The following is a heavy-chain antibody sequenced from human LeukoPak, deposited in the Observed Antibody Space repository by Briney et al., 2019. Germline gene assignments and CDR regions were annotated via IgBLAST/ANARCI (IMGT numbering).Heavy chain of an antibody. CDR2: IILIFGTA. D-gene: IGHD5-24*01. V-gene: IGHV1-69*06. J-gene: IGHJ4*02. Sequence: VASVKVSCKASGGTFSSYAISWVRQAPGQGLEWMGRIILIFGTANYAQKFQGRVTITADKSTSTAYMELSSLRSEDTAVYYCARRRDGYNYEFDYRGQGTLVTVSS. CDR1: GGTFSSYA. CDR3: ARRRDGYNYEFDY.